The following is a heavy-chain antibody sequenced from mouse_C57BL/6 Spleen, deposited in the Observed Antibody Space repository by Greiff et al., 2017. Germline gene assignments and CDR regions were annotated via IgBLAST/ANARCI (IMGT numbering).Heavy chain of an antibody. J-gene: IGHJ4*01. CDR2: INYDGSST. Sequence: EVQLVESEGGLVQPGSSMKLSCTASGFTFSDYYMAWVRQVPEKGLEWVANINYDGSSTYYLDSLKSRFIISRDNAKNILYLQMSSLKSEDTATYYCAREGRLGAMDYWGQGTSVTVSS. D-gene: IGHD3-2*02. CDR3: AREGRLGAMDY. V-gene: IGHV5-16*01. CDR1: GFTFSDYY.